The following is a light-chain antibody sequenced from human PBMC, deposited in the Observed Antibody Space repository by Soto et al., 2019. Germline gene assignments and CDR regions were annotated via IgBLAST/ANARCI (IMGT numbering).Light chain of an antibody. CDR3: PQLNSYLT. J-gene: IGKJ4*01. CDR2: AAS. Sequence: AIRMTQSPSSLSASTGDRVTITCRASQGISSYLAWYQQKPGKAPKILIYAASTLQSGVPSRFSGSGYGTDFTLTISSLQPEEFATYYCPQLNSYLTCGGGTQV. V-gene: IGKV1-8*01. CDR1: QGISSY.